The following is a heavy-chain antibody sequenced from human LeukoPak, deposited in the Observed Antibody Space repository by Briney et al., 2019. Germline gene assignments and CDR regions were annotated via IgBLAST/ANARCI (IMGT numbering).Heavy chain of an antibody. CDR1: GYTFTSYG. D-gene: IGHD3-10*01. V-gene: IGHV1-18*01. CDR3: ARPQTLRGVIITDYFDP. CDR2: ISAYNGNT. Sequence: ASVKVSCKASGYTFTSYGISWVRQAPGQGLEWMGWISAYNGNTNYAQKLQGRVTMTTDTSTSTAYMELRSLRSDDTAVYYCARPQTLRGVIITDYFDPWGQGTLVTVSS. J-gene: IGHJ5*02.